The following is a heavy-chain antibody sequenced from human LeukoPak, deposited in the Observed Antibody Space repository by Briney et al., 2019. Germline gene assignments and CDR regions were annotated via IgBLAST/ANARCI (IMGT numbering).Heavy chain of an antibody. V-gene: IGHV4-59*01. D-gene: IGHD6-13*01. CDR1: GGSISSYY. CDR2: IYYSGST. Sequence: SETLSLTFTVSGGSISSYYWSWIRQPPGKGLEWIGYIYYSGSTNYNPSLKSRVTISVDTSKNQFSLKLSSVTAADTAVYYCARGVAAASTGYWGQGTLVTVSS. J-gene: IGHJ4*02. CDR3: ARGVAAASTGY.